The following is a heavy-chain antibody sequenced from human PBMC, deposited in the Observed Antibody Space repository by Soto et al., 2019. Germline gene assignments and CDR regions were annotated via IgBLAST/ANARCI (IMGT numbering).Heavy chain of an antibody. CDR2: ISAYSGNT. J-gene: IGHJ6*02. D-gene: IGHD2-8*01. CDR1: GYTFTSYG. CDR3: AGGGKSCTNGVCSFYGRDV. Sequence: QVQLVQSGAEVKKPGASVKVSCKASGYTFTSYGIIWVRQAPGQGLEWMGWISAYSGNTNYAQRLQGRVTRTTDTSPSTAYMERRSLRSDGTAVYYCAGGGKSCTNGVCSFYGRDVWGRGTTVTASS. V-gene: IGHV1-18*01.